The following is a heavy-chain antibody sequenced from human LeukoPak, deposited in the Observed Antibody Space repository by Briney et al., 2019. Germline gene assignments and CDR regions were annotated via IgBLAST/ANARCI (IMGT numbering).Heavy chain of an antibody. D-gene: IGHD2-2*01. Sequence: PGGSLRLSCAASGFTFNSYWMWWVRQASGKGLEWVANINPYGSDTYYADSVKGRFTISRDNAENSLYQQMNSLRAEDTAVYYCTRVRVVVPAAFDYCDFWGQGTPVTVSS. CDR2: INPYGSDT. J-gene: IGHJ4*02. CDR1: GFTFNSYW. CDR3: TRVRVVVPAAFDYCDF. V-gene: IGHV3-7*01.